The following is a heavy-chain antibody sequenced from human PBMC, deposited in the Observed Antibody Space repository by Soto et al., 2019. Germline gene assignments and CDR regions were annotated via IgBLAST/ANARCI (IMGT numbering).Heavy chain of an antibody. CDR1: GFIFSSYA. CDR2: ITNNGGAT. CDR3: EKRAPDHGDYVGMDV. D-gene: IGHD4-17*01. V-gene: IGHV3-64*01. Sequence: EVQLVESGGGLVQPGGSLRLSCAASGFIFSSYAMHWVRQAPGKGLEYVSAITNNGGATYYANSVKGGFTISRDNSKNTIYRQLGSLRAEEMAVDYGEKRAPDHGDYVGMDVWGKGTTGTVSS. J-gene: IGHJ6*04.